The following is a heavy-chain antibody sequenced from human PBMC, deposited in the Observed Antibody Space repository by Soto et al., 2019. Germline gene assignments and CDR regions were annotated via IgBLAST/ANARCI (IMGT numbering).Heavy chain of an antibody. J-gene: IGHJ6*02. CDR1: GFTFSTYN. CDR2: ITNTGETI. V-gene: IGHV3-48*02. Sequence: EVQMVESGGGLVQPGGSLRLSCAGSGFTFSTYNMDWVRQVPGKGLEWISYITNTGETIYSADSVRGRFTISRDNAKNALFLQMNSLRDEDTAVYYCARDGDRGYDMDVWGQGTTVTVSS. CDR3: ARDGDRGYDMDV.